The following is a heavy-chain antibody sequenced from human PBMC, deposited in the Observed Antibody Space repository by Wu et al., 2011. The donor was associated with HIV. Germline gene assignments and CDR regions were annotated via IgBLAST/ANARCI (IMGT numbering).Heavy chain of an antibody. V-gene: IGHV1-24*01. CDR2: FDLEDDER. CDR3: AVFFDAGVGIQFDP. J-gene: IGHJ5*02. D-gene: IGHD2-8*01. Sequence: QVQLVQSGAEVKKPGASVKVSCKVSGFTFIGYHMHWVRQAPGKGLEWMGGFDLEDDERIYAQKFQGRLTLTEDTSTDTAYMYLTSLRSEDTAIYYCAVFFDAGVGIQFDPWGQGTLVTVSS. CDR1: GFTFIGYH.